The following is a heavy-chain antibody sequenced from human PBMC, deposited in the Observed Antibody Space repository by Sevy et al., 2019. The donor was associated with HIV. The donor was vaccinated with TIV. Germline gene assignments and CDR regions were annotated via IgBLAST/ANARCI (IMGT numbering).Heavy chain of an antibody. CDR3: AKVLNPALESMMEVTVRSLKGFDV. D-gene: IGHD3-22*01. CDR1: GFTFNTHV. J-gene: IGHJ3*01. V-gene: IGHV3-23*01. CDR2: ISRFGNT. Sequence: GGSLRLSCAASGFTFNTHVMNWVRQAPGKGLEWVSSISRFGNTYYADSVRGRFTISRDNAKNTLYLQMNSLRADDTAVYYCAKVLNPALESMMEVTVRSLKGFDVWGQGTMVTVSS.